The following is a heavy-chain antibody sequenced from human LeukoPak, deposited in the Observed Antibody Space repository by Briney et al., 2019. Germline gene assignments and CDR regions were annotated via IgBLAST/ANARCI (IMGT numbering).Heavy chain of an antibody. CDR3: ASMVRGVISPDWFDP. CDR1: GGSISSYY. Sequence: SETLSLTCTVSGGSISSYYWSWIRQPPGKGLEWIGYIYYSGSTNYNPSLKSRVTISVDTSKNQFSLKLSSVTAADTAVYYCASMVRGVISPDWFDPWGQGTLVTVSS. J-gene: IGHJ5*02. D-gene: IGHD3-10*01. V-gene: IGHV4-59*12. CDR2: IYYSGST.